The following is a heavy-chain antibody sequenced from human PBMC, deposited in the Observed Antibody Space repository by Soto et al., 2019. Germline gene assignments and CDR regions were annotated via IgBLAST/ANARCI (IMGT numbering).Heavy chain of an antibody. D-gene: IGHD2-2*01. CDR2: ISSSGGSV. J-gene: IGHJ4*02. CDR3: ARGRSINTNMDY. CDR1: GFTFSTYS. V-gene: IGHV3-21*01. Sequence: EVQLVESGGGLVKPGGSLRLSCAASGFTFSTYSMNWVHQAPGKGLEWISSISSSGGSVSYAESVKGRFTISRDNAKNSLYLQMDSLRAEDTAVYYCARGRSINTNMDYWGQGTLVTVSS.